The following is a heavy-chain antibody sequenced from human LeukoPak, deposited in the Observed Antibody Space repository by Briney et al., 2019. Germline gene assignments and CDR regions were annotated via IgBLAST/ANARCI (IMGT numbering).Heavy chain of an antibody. J-gene: IGHJ4*02. CDR3: ARVSSSRSFDY. D-gene: IGHD6-13*01. Sequence: GGSRRLSCAASRFTFSDYYMSWIRQAPGKGLEWVSYISDSSSYTNYADSVKDRFTISRDNAKNSLYLQMNSLRAEDTAVYYCARVSSSRSFDYWGQGTVLTVSS. CDR1: RFTFSDYY. V-gene: IGHV3-11*05. CDR2: ISDSSSYT.